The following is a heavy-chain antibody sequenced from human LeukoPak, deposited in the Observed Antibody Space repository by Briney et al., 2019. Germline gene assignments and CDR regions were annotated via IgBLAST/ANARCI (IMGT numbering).Heavy chain of an antibody. V-gene: IGHV1-18*01. CDR2: ISTYNGNT. Sequence: ALVKVSCKASGYTFVTYGINWVRQAPGQGPEWIGWISTYNGNTKYALKFQDRVTLTRDTSTTTAYMELKSLTSDDRAVYYCARASFDHWGQGTLVIVSS. J-gene: IGHJ4*02. CDR1: GYTFVTYG. CDR3: ARASFDH.